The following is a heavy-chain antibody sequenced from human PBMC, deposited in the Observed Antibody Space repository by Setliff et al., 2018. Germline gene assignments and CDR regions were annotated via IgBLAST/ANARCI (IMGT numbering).Heavy chain of an antibody. J-gene: IGHJ6*03. Sequence: SETLSLTCTVSGGSISSGSHYWSWIRQPAGKGLEWIGRIYASGSTNYNPSLKSRVTISVDMSKNQFSLRLSSVTAADTAVYYCARESYYYYMDVWGKGPRSPSP. CDR3: ARESYYYYMDV. CDR2: IYASGST. V-gene: IGHV4-61*02. CDR1: GGSISSGSHY.